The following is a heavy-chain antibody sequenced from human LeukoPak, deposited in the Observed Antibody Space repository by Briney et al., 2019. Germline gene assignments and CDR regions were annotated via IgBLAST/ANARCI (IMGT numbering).Heavy chain of an antibody. D-gene: IGHD6-19*01. CDR1: GYTFTSYA. CDR3: ARGMLAVAPTTVVGMDV. CDR2: INTNTGNP. J-gene: IGHJ6*02. Sequence: ASVKVSCKASGYTFTSYAMHWVRQAPGQRLEWMGWINTNTGNPTYAQGFTGRFVFSLDTSVSTAYLQISSLKAEDTAVYYCARGMLAVAPTTVVGMDVWGQGTTVTVSS. V-gene: IGHV7-4-1*02.